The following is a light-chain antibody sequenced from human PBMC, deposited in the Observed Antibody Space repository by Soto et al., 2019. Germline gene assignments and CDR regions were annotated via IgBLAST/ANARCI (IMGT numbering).Light chain of an antibody. CDR3: QTWSTDIRV. CDR2: LNSDGSH. J-gene: IGLJ3*02. CDR1: SGHNSYA. V-gene: IGLV4-69*01. Sequence: QPVLTQPPSASASLGASVKLTCTLSSGHNSYAIAWHQQQPEKGPRYLMKLNSDGSHSKGDGIPDRFSGSSSGDERYLTISSLQSEDEADYYCQTWSTDIRVFGGGTKLTVL.